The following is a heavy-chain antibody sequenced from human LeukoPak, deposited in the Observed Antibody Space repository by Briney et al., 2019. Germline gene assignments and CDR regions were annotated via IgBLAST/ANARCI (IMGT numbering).Heavy chain of an antibody. Sequence: GGSLRLSCAASGFTFSSYSMNWVRQAPGKGLEWVSSISSSSSYIYYADSVKGRFTISRDNAKNSLYLQMNCLRAEDTAVYYCAKDQSSEDGMDVWGQGTTVTVSS. CDR1: GFTFSSYS. CDR3: AKDQSSEDGMDV. V-gene: IGHV3-21*01. CDR2: ISSSSSYI. J-gene: IGHJ6*02.